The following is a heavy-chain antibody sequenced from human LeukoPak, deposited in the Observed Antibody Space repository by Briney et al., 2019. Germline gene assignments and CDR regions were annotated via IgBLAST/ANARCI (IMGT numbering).Heavy chain of an antibody. J-gene: IGHJ4*02. Sequence: PSGTLSLTCAVSGGSISSSNWWSWVRQPPGKGLEWIGEIYHSGSTNYNPSLKSRVTISVDTSKNQFSLKLRSATAADTAVYYCARDPSIAAAGEFDYWGQGTLVTVSS. CDR1: GGSISSSNW. D-gene: IGHD6-13*01. CDR2: IYHSGST. CDR3: ARDPSIAAAGEFDY. V-gene: IGHV4-4*02.